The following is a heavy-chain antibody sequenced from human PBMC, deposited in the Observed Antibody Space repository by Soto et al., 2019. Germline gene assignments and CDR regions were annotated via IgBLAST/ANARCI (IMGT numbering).Heavy chain of an antibody. V-gene: IGHV1-8*01. D-gene: IGHD2-2*01. Sequence: QVQLVQSGAEVKKPGASVKVSCTASGYTFTSYDINWVRQATGQGLAWMGWMNPNSGNTGYAQKCQGRVTMTRTPCRSTAQRERSSLRAEDTAGYHWARKVHQLMTTPLNGFDPSGQGTLVTVSS. CDR1: GYTFTSYD. J-gene: IGHJ5*02. CDR2: MNPNSGNT. CDR3: ARKVHQLMTTPLNGFDP.